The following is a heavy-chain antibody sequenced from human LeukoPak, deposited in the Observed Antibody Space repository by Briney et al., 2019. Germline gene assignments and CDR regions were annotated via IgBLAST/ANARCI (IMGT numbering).Heavy chain of an antibody. J-gene: IGHJ5*02. CDR3: ARGKIAGVNWFDP. CDR2: IKEDGSEK. Sequence: PGGALRLSCVASGFTFSNYWMSWVRQAPGKGLECVANIKEDGSEKYYVDSVKGRFTISRDNAKNSLYLQMNSLRAEDTALYYCARGKIAGVNWFDPWGQGTLVTVSS. V-gene: IGHV3-7*01. D-gene: IGHD6-13*01. CDR1: GFTFSNYW.